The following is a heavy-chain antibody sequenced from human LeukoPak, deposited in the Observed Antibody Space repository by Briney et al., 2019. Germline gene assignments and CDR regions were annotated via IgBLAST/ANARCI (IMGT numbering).Heavy chain of an antibody. D-gene: IGHD6-13*01. CDR2: IYYSGST. CDR3: ARYSSSWGGYFDY. CDR1: GGSISSSSYY. V-gene: IGHV4-39*07. Sequence: SETLSLTCTVSGGSISSSSYYWGWIRQPPGKGLEWFGSIYYSGSTYYNPSLKSRVTISVDRSKNQFSLKLSSVTAADTAVYYCARYSSSWGGYFDYWGQGTLVTVSS. J-gene: IGHJ4*02.